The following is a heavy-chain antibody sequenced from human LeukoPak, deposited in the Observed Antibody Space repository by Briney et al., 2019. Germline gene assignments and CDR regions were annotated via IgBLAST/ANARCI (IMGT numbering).Heavy chain of an antibody. Sequence: SETLSLTCAVYGGSFSGYYWSWIRQPPGKGLKWIGEINHSGSTNYNPSLKSRVTISVDTSKNQFSLQLNSVTPEDTAVYYCARTDRMVRGVIGGRDAFDIWGQGTMVTVSS. D-gene: IGHD3-10*01. CDR1: GGSFSGYY. CDR3: ARTDRMVRGVIGGRDAFDI. V-gene: IGHV4-34*01. CDR2: INHSGST. J-gene: IGHJ3*02.